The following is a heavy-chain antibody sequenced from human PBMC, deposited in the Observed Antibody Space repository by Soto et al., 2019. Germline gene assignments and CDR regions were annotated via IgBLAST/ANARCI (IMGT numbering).Heavy chain of an antibody. CDR2: TYYRSKWYD. Sequence: SQTLSVTCVISGDSGSSNSAAWNWIRQSPSRGLEWLGRTYYRSKWYDDYAVSVRSRITINPDTSKNQFSLQLNSVTPEDTAVYYCARVDLRRSSLFWFDPWGQGTLVTVSS. V-gene: IGHV6-1*01. J-gene: IGHJ5*02. D-gene: IGHD6-6*01. CDR3: ARVDLRRSSLFWFDP. CDR1: GDSGSSNSAA.